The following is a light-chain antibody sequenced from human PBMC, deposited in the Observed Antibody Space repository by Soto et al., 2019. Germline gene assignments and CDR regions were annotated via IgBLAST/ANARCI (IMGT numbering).Light chain of an antibody. CDR3: QHQRT. CDR2: GAS. CDR1: QSVSSN. J-gene: IGKJ4*01. V-gene: IGKV3D-15*01. Sequence: EIVMTQSPATLSVSPGERATLSCRASQSVSSNLAWYQQKPGQAPRLLIYGASTRATGIPARFSGSGSGTEFTLTISSLQSQDFAVYYCQHQRTFGGGTKVDIK.